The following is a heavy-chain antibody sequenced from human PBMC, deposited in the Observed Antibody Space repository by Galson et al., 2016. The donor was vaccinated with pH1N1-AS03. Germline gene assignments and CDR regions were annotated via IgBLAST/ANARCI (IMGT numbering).Heavy chain of an antibody. J-gene: IGHJ4*02. CDR1: GYSISSGFH. V-gene: IGHV4-38-2*01. Sequence: ETLSLTCAVSGYSISSGFHWAWVRQPPSKGLEWIGTISHSRNTYYNPSFKSRVTMSVDTSKNQFSLKLSSVTAADAAVYYCARFSGSYQFDYWGQGTLVTVSS. CDR2: ISHSRNT. D-gene: IGHD1-26*01. CDR3: ARFSGSYQFDY.